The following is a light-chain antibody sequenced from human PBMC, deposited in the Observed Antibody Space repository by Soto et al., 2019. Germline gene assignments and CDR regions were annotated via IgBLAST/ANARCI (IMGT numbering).Light chain of an antibody. CDR2: STD. V-gene: IGLV8-61*01. J-gene: IGLJ3*02. CDR1: SGSVSTTYY. Sequence: QTVVTQEPSFSVSPGRTVTLTCGLSSGSVSTTYYPTWYQQTPGQAPRTLIYSTDTRSSGVPDRFSGSILGNKAALTITGAQADDESDYYCVLYMGRGIWVFGGGITLTVL. CDR3: VLYMGRGIWV.